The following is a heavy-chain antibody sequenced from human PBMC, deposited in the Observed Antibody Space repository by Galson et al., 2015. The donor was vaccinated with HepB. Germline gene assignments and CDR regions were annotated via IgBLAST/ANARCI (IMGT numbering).Heavy chain of an antibody. J-gene: IGHJ4*02. V-gene: IGHV1-2*04. D-gene: IGHD3-3*01. CDR3: ARAEGYDFWSGYDDY. CDR1: GYTFTAYY. Sequence: SVKVPCKASGYTFTAYYMHWVRQAPGQGLEWMGWINPNSGGTNYAQKFQGCVTMTRDTSISTVYMELSRLRSDDTAVYYCARAEGYDFWSGYDDYWGQGTQVTVSS. CDR2: INPNSGGT.